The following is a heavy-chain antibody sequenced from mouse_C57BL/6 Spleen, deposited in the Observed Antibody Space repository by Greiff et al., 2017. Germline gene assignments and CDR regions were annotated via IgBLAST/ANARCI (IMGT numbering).Heavy chain of an antibody. V-gene: IGHV1-76*01. J-gene: IGHJ2*01. CDR3: ARSYYSSCEDY. Sequence: VQLQQSGAELVRPGASVKLSCKASGFTFTDYYINWVKQRPGQGLEWIARIYPGSGNPYYNEKFKGKATLTAEKSSSTAYMQLSSLTSEDSADYSCARSYYSSCEDYWGQGTTLTVSS. CDR2: IYPGSGNP. CDR1: GFTFTDYY. D-gene: IGHD2-5*01.